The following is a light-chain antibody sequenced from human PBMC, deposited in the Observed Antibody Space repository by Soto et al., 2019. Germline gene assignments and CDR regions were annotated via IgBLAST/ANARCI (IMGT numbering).Light chain of an antibody. CDR2: DAS. CDR3: QQYGSYPYT. CDR1: QSLNNW. J-gene: IGKJ2*01. Sequence: DIQMTQSPSSLSASAGDRVTITCRASQSLNNWLAWYQQKPGKAPNLLIHDASTLESAVPSRFSGSGSGTEFTLTISSLQPDDSAIYYCQQYGSYPYTFGQGTKPEIK. V-gene: IGKV1-5*01.